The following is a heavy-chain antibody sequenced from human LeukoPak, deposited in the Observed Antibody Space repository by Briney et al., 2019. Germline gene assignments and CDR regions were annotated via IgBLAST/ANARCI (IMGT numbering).Heavy chain of an antibody. CDR1: GFTFSSYG. CDR2: IRYDGSNK. V-gene: IGHV3-30*02. Sequence: PGGSLRLSCAASGFTFSSYGMHWVRQAPGKGLEWVAFIRYDGSNKYYADSVKGRFTISRDNSKNTLYLQMNSLRAEDTAVYYCATTEMVDIVATFDYWGQGTLVTVSS. D-gene: IGHD5-12*01. J-gene: IGHJ4*02. CDR3: ATTEMVDIVATFDY.